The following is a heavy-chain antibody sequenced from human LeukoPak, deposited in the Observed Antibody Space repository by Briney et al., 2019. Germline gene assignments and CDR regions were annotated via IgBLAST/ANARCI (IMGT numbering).Heavy chain of an antibody. CDR2: INPSDGST. V-gene: IGHV1-46*01. CDR3: ARLYYDILTGYYEYYFDY. Sequence: GASVKVSCKASGYTFTSYYMHWVRQAPGQGLEWMGIINPSDGSTTYAQKFQGRVTMTRDTSTSTVYMELSSLRSEDTAAYYCARLYYDILTGYYEYYFDYWGQGTLATVSS. CDR1: GYTFTSYY. D-gene: IGHD3-9*01. J-gene: IGHJ4*02.